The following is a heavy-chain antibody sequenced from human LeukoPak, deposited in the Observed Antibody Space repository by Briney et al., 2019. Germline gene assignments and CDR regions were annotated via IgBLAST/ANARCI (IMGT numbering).Heavy chain of an antibody. D-gene: IGHD5-12*01. V-gene: IGHV1-2*02. CDR1: GYTFTGYY. CDR3: ARVVYIVATFDY. J-gene: IGHJ4*02. CDR2: INPNSGGT. Sequence: AASVKVSCKASGYTFTGYYMHWVRQAPGQGLEWMGWINPNSGGTNYAQKFQGRVTMTRDTSTSTVYMELSSLRSEDTAVYYCARVVYIVATFDYWGQGTLVTVSS.